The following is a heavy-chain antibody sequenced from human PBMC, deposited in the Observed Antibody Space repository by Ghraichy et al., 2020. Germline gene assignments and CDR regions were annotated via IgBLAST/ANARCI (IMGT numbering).Heavy chain of an antibody. CDR2: ISGSGGDT. V-gene: IGHV3-23*01. CDR3: AKGIAAGTTTISYYYNGMDI. D-gene: IGHD6-13*01. J-gene: IGHJ6*02. Sequence: WGSLRLSCAASGFTFSNYVISWVRQAPGKGLEWVSAISGSGGDTYYPDSVKGRFTISRDNSKNTLYLQMNSLRAEDTAVYYCAKGIAAGTTTISYYYNGMDIWGQGTTVTVSS. CDR1: GFTFSNYV.